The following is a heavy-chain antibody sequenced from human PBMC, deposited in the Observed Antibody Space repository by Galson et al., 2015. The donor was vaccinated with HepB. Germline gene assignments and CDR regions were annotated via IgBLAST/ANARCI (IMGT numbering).Heavy chain of an antibody. CDR1: GFVFSGDG. D-gene: IGHD3-16*01. CDR3: SRDWGDY. V-gene: IGHV3-30-3*01. CDR2: ITHDGTKK. J-gene: IGHJ4*02. Sequence: SLRLSCAGSGFVFSGDGIHWVRQAPGKGLEWVAGITHDGTKKYSADFVEGRFTISSDNSKTTLYLQMNSLSLEDTAIYDCSRDWGDYWGQGTLVTVSS.